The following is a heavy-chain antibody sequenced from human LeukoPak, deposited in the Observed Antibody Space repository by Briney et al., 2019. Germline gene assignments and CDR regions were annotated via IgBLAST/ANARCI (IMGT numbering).Heavy chain of an antibody. V-gene: IGHV1-2*02. J-gene: IGHJ3*02. Sequence: ASVKVSCKASGYTFTGYYMHWVRQAPGQGLEWVGWINPNSGGTNYAQKFQGRVTMTRDTPISTAYMELSRLRSDDTAVYYCARTIAVAGSSAFDIWGQGTMVTVPS. CDR2: INPNSGGT. CDR1: GYTFTGYY. CDR3: ARTIAVAGSSAFDI. D-gene: IGHD6-19*01.